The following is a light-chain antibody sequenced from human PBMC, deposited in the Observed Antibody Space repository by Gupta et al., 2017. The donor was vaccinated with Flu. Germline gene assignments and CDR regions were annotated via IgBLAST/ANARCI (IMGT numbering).Light chain of an antibody. V-gene: IGKV1-33*01. Sequence: PSSLSASIGDRVTITCQASQDIRYYLNGDQQRPGRATKLLIYDAANLETGVPSRFTGGGSGTDLRRTITSLQPEDIATYYCQQYEGLPPTCGQGTRLEV. CDR1: QDIRYY. CDR2: DAA. J-gene: IGKJ5*01. CDR3: QQYEGLPPT.